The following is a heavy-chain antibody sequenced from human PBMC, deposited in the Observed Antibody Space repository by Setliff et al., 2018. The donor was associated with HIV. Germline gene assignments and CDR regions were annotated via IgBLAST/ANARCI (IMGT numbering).Heavy chain of an antibody. CDR2: INWNGDST. Sequence: ETLSLTCAVSGYSIRDNFFWGWVRQAPGKGLEWVSGINWNGDSTGYADSVKGRFTISRDNAKNSLYLQMNSLRAEDTAFYYCARDCRVAAAVVLAFDIWGQGTMVTVSS. CDR3: ARDCRVAAAVVLAFDI. V-gene: IGHV3-20*04. D-gene: IGHD6-13*01. J-gene: IGHJ3*02. CDR1: GYSIRDNF.